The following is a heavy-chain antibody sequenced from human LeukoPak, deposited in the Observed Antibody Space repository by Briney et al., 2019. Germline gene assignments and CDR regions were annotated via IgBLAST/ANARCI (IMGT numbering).Heavy chain of an antibody. CDR1: GVSISSYY. V-gene: IGHV4-59*08. Sequence: PSETLSLTCTVSGVSISSYYWSWLRQPPGKGLEWIGYIYYSGSTNYNPSLKSRVTISVDTSKNQFSLKLSSVTAADTAVYYCASTFDYDSSGYWEAFDIWGQGTMVTVSS. J-gene: IGHJ3*02. CDR2: IYYSGST. D-gene: IGHD3-22*01. CDR3: ASTFDYDSSGYWEAFDI.